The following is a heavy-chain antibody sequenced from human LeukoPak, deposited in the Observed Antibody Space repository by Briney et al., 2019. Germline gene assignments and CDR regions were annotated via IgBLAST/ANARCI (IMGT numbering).Heavy chain of an antibody. D-gene: IGHD2-2*01. Sequence: PSETLPLTCTVSGGSISSGDYYWSWIRQPPGKGLEWIGYIYYSGSTYYNPSLKSRVTISVDTSKNQFSLKLSSVTAADTAVYYCARVVPAAMEIDYWGQGTLVTVSS. CDR1: GGSISSGDYY. CDR2: IYYSGST. J-gene: IGHJ4*02. CDR3: ARVVPAAMEIDY. V-gene: IGHV4-30-4*01.